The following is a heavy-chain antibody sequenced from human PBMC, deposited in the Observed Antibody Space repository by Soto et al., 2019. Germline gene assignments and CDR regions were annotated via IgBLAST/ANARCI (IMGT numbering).Heavy chain of an antibody. Sequence: PXETLCLTCPVCGGSDSSGEYCWSWLRQPPGKGLEWIGYIYYSGSTYYNPSLKSRVTISVDTSKNQFSLKLSSVTAADTAVYYCARGYGLGSYYINWFDLWGQGTQVTVSS. D-gene: IGHD3-10*01. J-gene: IGHJ5*02. CDR2: IYYSGST. V-gene: IGHV4-30-4*01. CDR1: GGSDSSGEYC. CDR3: ARGYGLGSYYINWFDL.